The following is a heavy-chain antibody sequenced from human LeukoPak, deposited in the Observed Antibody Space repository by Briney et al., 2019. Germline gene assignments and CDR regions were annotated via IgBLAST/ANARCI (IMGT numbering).Heavy chain of an antibody. Sequence: GGSLRLSCAASGFTFSSYAMHWVRQAPGKGLEWVAVISYDGSNKYYADSVKGRFTISRDNSKNTLYLQMNSLRAEDTAVYYCARVHIVVVPAATRWFDPWGQGTLVTVSS. J-gene: IGHJ5*02. CDR2: ISYDGSNK. V-gene: IGHV3-30-3*01. CDR1: GFTFSSYA. D-gene: IGHD2-2*01. CDR3: ARVHIVVVPAATRWFDP.